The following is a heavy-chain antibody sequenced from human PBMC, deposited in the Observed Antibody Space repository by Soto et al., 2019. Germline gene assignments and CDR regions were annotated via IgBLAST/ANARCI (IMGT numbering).Heavy chain of an antibody. CDR1: GFNFRSYG. Sequence: PGGSLRLSCAASGFNFRSYGMDWVRQAPGKGLEWVALISNDGSNAFYVDSVKGRFTISRDNAKNSLYLQMNSLRAEDTAVYYCARFYYDSSGYLPSPYYYYYGMDVWGQGTTVTVSS. CDR3: ARFYYDSSGYLPSPYYYYYGMDV. J-gene: IGHJ6*02. CDR2: ISNDGSNA. D-gene: IGHD3-22*01. V-gene: IGHV3-30*03.